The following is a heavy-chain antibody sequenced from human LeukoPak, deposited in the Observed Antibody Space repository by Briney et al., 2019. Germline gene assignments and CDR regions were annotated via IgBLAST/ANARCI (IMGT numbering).Heavy chain of an antibody. CDR3: ARVGPTMVRGVPNYFDY. CDR2: IYTSGST. J-gene: IGHJ4*02. Sequence: PSETLSLTCTVSGGSISSGSYYWSWIRQPAGKGLEWIGRIYTSGSTNYNPSLKSRVTISVDTSKNQFSLKLSSVTAADTAVYYCARVGPTMVRGVPNYFDYWGQGTLVTVSS. D-gene: IGHD3-10*01. CDR1: GGSISSGSYY. V-gene: IGHV4-61*02.